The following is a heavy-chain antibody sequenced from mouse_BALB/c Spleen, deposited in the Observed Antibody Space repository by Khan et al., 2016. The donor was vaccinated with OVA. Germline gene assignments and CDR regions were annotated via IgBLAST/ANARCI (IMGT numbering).Heavy chain of an antibody. CDR3: ASELGRYYAMDY. D-gene: IGHD4-1*01. CDR1: GYSITRDYA. Sequence: EVQLQESGPGLVKPSQSLSLTCTVTGYSITRDYAWNWIRQFPGNKLEWMGYISNSGSASYNPSLTSRISITRDTSKNQFFLQLDSVTTEDTATYYCASELGRYYAMDYWGQGTSVTVSS. V-gene: IGHV3-2*02. J-gene: IGHJ4*01. CDR2: ISNSGSA.